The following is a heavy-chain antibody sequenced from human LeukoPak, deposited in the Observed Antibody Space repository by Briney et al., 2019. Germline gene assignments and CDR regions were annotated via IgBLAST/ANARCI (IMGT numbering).Heavy chain of an antibody. V-gene: IGHV6-1*01. CDR3: VRDQGNYYGMDV. CDR2: TYYRSKWYN. J-gene: IGHJ6*02. CDR1: GDSVSSNSAA. Sequence: SQSLTLTCAISGDSVSSNSAAWNWIRQSPSRGLEWLGRTYYRSKWYNDYGTSVKSRINISPDTSRNQFSLHFNSVTPEDTAVYYCVRDQGNYYGMDVWGQGTTVTVSS. D-gene: IGHD6-13*01.